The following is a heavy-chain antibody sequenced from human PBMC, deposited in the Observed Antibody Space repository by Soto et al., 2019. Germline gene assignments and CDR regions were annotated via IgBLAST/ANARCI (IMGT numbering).Heavy chain of an antibody. J-gene: IGHJ4*02. Sequence: QVQLVESGGGVVQPGRSLRLSCAASGFTFGSYGMHWVRQAPGKGLEWVAVIWYDGRNKYYSDSVRGRFTISRDNSKNTLYLQMYSLRADDTAVYYCARDGGSGWYGIDYWRQGTLVTVSS. CDR3: ARDGGSGWYGIDY. CDR1: GFTFGSYG. D-gene: IGHD6-19*01. CDR2: IWYDGRNK. V-gene: IGHV3-33*01.